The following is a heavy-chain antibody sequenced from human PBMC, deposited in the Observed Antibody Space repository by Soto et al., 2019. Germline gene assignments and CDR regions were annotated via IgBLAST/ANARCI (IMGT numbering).Heavy chain of an antibody. CDR3: ASGYSSSWSYGMDV. CDR2: IYTSGST. V-gene: IGHV4-61*02. D-gene: IGHD6-13*01. CDR1: GDSISSASYF. J-gene: IGHJ6*02. Sequence: SETLSLTCTVSGDSISSASYFWSWIRQPAGKGLEWIGRIYTSGSTNYNPSLKSRVTMSVDTSKNQFSLKLSSVTAADTAVYYCASGYSSSWSYGMDVWGQGTTVTVSS.